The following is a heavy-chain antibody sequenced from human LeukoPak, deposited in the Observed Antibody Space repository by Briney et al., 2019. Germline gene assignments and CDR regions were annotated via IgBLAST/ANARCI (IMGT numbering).Heavy chain of an antibody. CDR2: IIPIFGTA. CDR1: GGTFSSYA. CDR3: ARSRDYSGYSYDDY. J-gene: IGHJ4*02. V-gene: IGHV1-69*13. Sequence: GASVKVSCKASGGTFSSYAISWVRQAPGQGLEWMGGIIPIFGTANYAQKFQGRVTITADESTSTAYVELSSLRSDDTAVYYCARSRDYSGYSYDDYWGQGTLVTVSS. D-gene: IGHD5-12*01.